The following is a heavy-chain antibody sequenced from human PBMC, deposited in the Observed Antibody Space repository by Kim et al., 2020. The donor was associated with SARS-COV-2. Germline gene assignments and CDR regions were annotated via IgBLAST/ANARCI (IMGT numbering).Heavy chain of an antibody. J-gene: IGHJ6*02. CDR1: GYTFTSYA. Sequence: ASVKVSCKASGYTFTSYAMHWVRQAPGQRLEWMGWINAGNGNTKYSQKFQGRVTITRDTSASTAYMELSSLRSEDTAVYYCASYSSGWYAQDYYYGMDVWGQRTTVTVS. V-gene: IGHV1-3*01. CDR2: INAGNGNT. CDR3: ASYSSGWYAQDYYYGMDV. D-gene: IGHD6-19*01.